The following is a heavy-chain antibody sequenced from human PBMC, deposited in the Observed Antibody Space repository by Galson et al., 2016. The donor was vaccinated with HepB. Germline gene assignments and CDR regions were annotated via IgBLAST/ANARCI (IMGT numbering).Heavy chain of an antibody. D-gene: IGHD3-22*01. J-gene: IGHJ4*02. CDR3: ASQSYYDSSGYYYSAYCFDY. CDR1: GFSFSSCW. Sequence: SLRLSCAASGFSFSSCWMSWVRQAPGKGLEWVANIKQDGSEKYYVDSVKGRFTISRDNAKNSLYLQMNSLRAEDTAVYYCASQSYYDSSGYYYSAYCFDYWGQGTLVTVPS. CDR2: IKQDGSEK. V-gene: IGHV3-7*01.